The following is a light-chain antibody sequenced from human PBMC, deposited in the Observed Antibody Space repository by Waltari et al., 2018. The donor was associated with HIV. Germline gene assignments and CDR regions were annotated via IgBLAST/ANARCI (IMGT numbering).Light chain of an antibody. J-gene: IGKJ4*01. Sequence: ILMTQSPDSLVVALGVRATIDCKSSQSVLYSSNNKNCVAWYQQKPGQPPKQLIYWASTRESGVPARFSGSGSGTEFTLTISSLQAEDVAVYYCQQYYSTPCTFGGGTKVEIK. CDR3: QQYYSTPCT. V-gene: IGKV4-1*01. CDR2: WAS. CDR1: QSVLYSSNNKNC.